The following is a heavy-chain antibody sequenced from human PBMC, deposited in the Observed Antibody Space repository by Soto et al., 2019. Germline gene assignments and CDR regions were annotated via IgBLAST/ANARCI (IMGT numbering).Heavy chain of an antibody. Sequence: QVQLVESGGGVVQPGRSLRLSCAASGFTFSSYAMHWVRQAPAKGLEWVAVISYDGSNKYYADSVKGRFTISRDNSKNTLYLQMNSLRAEDTAVYYCARGLYYDFWSANGPPHYYYGMDVWGQGTTVTVSS. CDR3: ARGLYYDFWSANGPPHYYYGMDV. V-gene: IGHV3-30-3*01. CDR2: ISYDGSNK. J-gene: IGHJ6*02. CDR1: GFTFSSYA. D-gene: IGHD3-3*01.